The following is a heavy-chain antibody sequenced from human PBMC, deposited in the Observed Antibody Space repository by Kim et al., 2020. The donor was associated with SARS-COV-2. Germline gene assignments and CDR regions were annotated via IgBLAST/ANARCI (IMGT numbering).Heavy chain of an antibody. V-gene: IGHV1-3*01. CDR3: AREGIQLWLEDY. D-gene: IGHD5-18*01. J-gene: IGHJ4*02. Sequence: KNSQKFQGRIAITKDISASTAYMELSSLRSEDTAVYYCAREGIQLWLEDYWGQGTLVIVSS.